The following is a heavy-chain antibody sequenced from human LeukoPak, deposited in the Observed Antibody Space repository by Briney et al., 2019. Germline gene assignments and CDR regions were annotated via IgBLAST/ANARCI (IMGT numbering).Heavy chain of an antibody. J-gene: IGHJ4*02. Sequence: GESPKISCKGSGYSFTSYWISWVRPMPGKGLEWMGRIDPSDSYTNYSPSFEGHVTISADKSISTAYLQWSSLKASDIATYYCARHYGAAGDFDYWGQGTLVTVSS. V-gene: IGHV5-10-1*01. CDR2: IDPSDSYT. CDR3: ARHYGAAGDFDY. D-gene: IGHD6-13*01. CDR1: GYSFTSYW.